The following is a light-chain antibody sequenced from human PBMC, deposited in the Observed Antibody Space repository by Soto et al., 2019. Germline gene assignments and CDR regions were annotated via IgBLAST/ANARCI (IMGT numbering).Light chain of an antibody. CDR3: QQYNSYSWT. J-gene: IGKJ1*01. CDR1: QSISSW. V-gene: IGKV1-5*01. Sequence: QMSQNPSTLSASFGDRVTITCRASQSISSWLAWYQQKPGKAPKLLIYGASSLESGVPSRFSGSGSGTEFTLTISSLQPDDFATYYCQQYNSYSWTFGQRTKVDIK. CDR2: GAS.